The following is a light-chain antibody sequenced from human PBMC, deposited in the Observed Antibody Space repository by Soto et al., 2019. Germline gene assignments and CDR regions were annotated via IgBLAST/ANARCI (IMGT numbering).Light chain of an antibody. CDR3: QHYNSYSEA. Sequence: EVLLTPSPATLSVSPGEGATLSCRASQSVSSNLAWYQQKPGQAPRLLIYGASTRATGIPARFSGSGSGTEFTLTISSLQPDDFATYYCQHYNSYSEAFGQGTKVDI. CDR1: QSVSSN. CDR2: GAS. V-gene: IGKV3-15*01. J-gene: IGKJ1*01.